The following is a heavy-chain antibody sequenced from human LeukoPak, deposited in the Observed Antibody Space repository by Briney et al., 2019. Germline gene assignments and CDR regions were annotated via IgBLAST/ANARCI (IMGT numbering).Heavy chain of an antibody. J-gene: IGHJ3*02. Sequence: SETLSLTCTVSGGSISSGGYYWSWIGQHPGKGLEWIGYIYYSGSTYYNPSLKSRVTISVDTSKNQFSLKLSSVTAADTAVYYCASYYYDSSGYLYGSSDFDIWGQGTMVTVSS. CDR2: IYYSGST. V-gene: IGHV4-31*03. D-gene: IGHD3-22*01. CDR1: GGSISSGGYY. CDR3: ASYYYDSSGYLYGSSDFDI.